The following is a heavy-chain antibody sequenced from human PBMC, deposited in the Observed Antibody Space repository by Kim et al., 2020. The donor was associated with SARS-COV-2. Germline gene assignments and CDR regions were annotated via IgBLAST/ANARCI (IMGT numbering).Heavy chain of an antibody. D-gene: IGHD2-15*01. Sequence: SETMSLTCNVSGGSISSTTYYWGWVRQPPGKGLEWIGSIYYSGTTYSSPSLKSRVTISVDTSKKQFSLKLRSVTAADTAIYYCARHPGNCSGDSCYYYGMDVGGRGTTVTESS. CDR1: GGSISSTTYY. CDR3: ARHPGNCSGDSCYYYGMDV. J-gene: IGHJ6*02. V-gene: IGHV4-39*01. CDR2: IYYSGTT.